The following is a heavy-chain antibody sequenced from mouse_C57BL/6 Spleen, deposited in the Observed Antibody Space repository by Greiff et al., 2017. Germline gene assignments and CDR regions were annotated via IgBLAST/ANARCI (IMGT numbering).Heavy chain of an antibody. CDR1: GYTFTSYW. CDR2: IDPSDSYT. CDR3: ARRYYGSSPYFDY. Sequence: QVHVKQPGAELVMPGASVKLSCKASGYTFTSYWMHWVKQRPGQGLEWIGEIDPSDSYTNYNQKFKGKSTLTVDKSPSTAYMQLSSLTSEDSAVYYCARRYYGSSPYFDYWGQGTTLTVSS. V-gene: IGHV1-69*01. J-gene: IGHJ2*01. D-gene: IGHD1-1*01.